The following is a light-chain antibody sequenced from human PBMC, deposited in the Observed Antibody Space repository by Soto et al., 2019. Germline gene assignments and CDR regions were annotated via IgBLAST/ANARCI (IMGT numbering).Light chain of an antibody. CDR3: SSYTSGNTLV. J-gene: IGLJ1*01. Sequence: IFYTGTSTDVGGYNFVSWYQHHPGKAPKLMICDVNNRPSGVSNRFSGSKSGNTASLTISGLQAEDEADYYCSSYTSGNTLVFGTGTKVTVL. V-gene: IGLV2-14*03. CDR1: STDVGGYNF. CDR2: DVN.